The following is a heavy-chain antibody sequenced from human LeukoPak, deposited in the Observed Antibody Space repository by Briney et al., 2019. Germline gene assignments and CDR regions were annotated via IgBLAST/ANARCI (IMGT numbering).Heavy chain of an antibody. D-gene: IGHD3-9*01. J-gene: IGHJ5*02. CDR3: ASTQRYYDILTGYPSGGWFDP. Sequence: PGGSLRLSCAASGFTFSDYYMSWIHQAPGKGLEWVSYISSSGSTIYYADSVKGRFTISRDNAKNSLYLQMNSLRAEDTAVYYCASTQRYYDILTGYPSGGWFDPWGQGTLVTVSS. CDR1: GFTFSDYY. V-gene: IGHV3-11*01. CDR2: ISSSGSTI.